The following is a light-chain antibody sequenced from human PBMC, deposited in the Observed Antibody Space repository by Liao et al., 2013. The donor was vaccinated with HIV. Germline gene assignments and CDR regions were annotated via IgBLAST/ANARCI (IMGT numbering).Light chain of an antibody. Sequence: SYELTQPPSVSVSPGQTASITCSGDKLGDKYACWYHQKPGQSPVLVIYQDSKRPSGIPERFSGSNSGNTATLTISGTQAMDEADYYCQAWDSSTHYVFGTGTKVTVL. CDR1: KLGDKY. V-gene: IGLV3-1*01. CDR2: QDS. J-gene: IGLJ1*01. CDR3: QAWDSSTHYV.